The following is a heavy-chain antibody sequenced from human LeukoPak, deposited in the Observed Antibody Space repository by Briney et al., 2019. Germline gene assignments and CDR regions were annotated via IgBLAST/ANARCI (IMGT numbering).Heavy chain of an antibody. Sequence: SETLSLTCAVYGGSFSGYYWSWIRRPPGKGLEWIGEINHSGSTNYNPSIKSRVTISVDTSKNQFSLNLTSVTAADTAVYYCARLYIGGYSGSTNYNWFDPWGQGTLVTVSS. J-gene: IGHJ5*02. CDR2: INHSGST. V-gene: IGHV4-34*01. D-gene: IGHD6-13*01. CDR3: ARLYIGGYSGSTNYNWFDP. CDR1: GGSFSGYY.